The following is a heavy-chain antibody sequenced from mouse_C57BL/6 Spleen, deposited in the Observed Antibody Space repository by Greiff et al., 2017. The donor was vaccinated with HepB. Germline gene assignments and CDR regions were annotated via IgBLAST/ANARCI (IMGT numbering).Heavy chain of an antibody. D-gene: IGHD1-1*01. CDR3: ARGGSSYPFAY. J-gene: IGHJ3*01. CDR1: GYTFTNYW. CDR2: IYPGGGYT. V-gene: IGHV1-63*01. Sequence: QVQLKESGAELVRPGTSVKMSCKASGYTFTNYWIGWAKQRPGHGLEWIGDIYPGGGYTNYNEKFKGKATLTADKSSSTAYMQFSSLTSEDSAIYYCARGGSSYPFAYWGQGTLVTVSA.